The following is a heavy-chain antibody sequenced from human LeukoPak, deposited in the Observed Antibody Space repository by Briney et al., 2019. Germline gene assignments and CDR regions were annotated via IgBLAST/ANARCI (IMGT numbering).Heavy chain of an antibody. J-gene: IGHJ4*02. D-gene: IGHD2-8*02. CDR1: GFTFSTFA. Sequence: GGSRRLSWVASGFTFSTFAMIWVRQPPGKGLEWVSSIFPSGGEIHYADSVRGRFTISRDNSKSTLSLQMNSLRAEDAAIYYCATYRQVLLPFESWGQGTLVTVSS. CDR2: IFPSGGEI. CDR3: ATYRQVLLPFES. V-gene: IGHV3-23*01.